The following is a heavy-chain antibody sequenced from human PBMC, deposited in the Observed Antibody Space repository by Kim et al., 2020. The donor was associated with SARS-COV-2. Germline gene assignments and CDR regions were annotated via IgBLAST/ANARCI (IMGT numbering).Heavy chain of an antibody. J-gene: IGHJ6*02. V-gene: IGHV3-21*01. Sequence: GGSLRLSCAASGFTFSSYSMNWVRQAPGKGLEWVSSISSSSYIYYADSVKGRFTISRDNAKNSLYLQMNSLRAEDTAVYYCARGRLVVPAAKYYYYGMDVWGQGTTVTVSS. D-gene: IGHD2-2*01. CDR3: ARGRLVVPAAKYYYYGMDV. CDR1: GFTFSSYS. CDR2: ISSSSYI.